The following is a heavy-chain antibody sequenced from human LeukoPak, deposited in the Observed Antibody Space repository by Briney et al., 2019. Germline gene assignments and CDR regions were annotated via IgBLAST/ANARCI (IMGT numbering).Heavy chain of an antibody. CDR2: ISYDGTNK. J-gene: IGHJ6*02. D-gene: IGHD1-14*01. CDR3: ARGRYYDMDV. Sequence: PGGSLRLSCAASGFTFSSYAMHWVRQAPGKGLEWVAIISYDGTNKYYADSVKGRFTISRDNSKNTLYLQMNSLRAEDTAVYYCARGRYYDMDVWGQGTTVTVSS. CDR1: GFTFSSYA. V-gene: IGHV3-30-3*01.